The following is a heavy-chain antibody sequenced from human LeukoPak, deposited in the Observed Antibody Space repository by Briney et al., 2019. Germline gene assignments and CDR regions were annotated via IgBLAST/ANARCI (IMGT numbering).Heavy chain of an antibody. Sequence: ASETLSLTCTVSGYSISSGYYWGWIRQPPGKGLEWIGSIYHSGSTYYNPSLKSRVTISVDTSKNQFSLKLSSVTAADTAVYYCARHGSSSWYWFDPWGQGTLVTVSS. J-gene: IGHJ5*02. CDR1: GYSISSGYY. CDR3: ARHGSSSWYWFDP. CDR2: IYHSGST. D-gene: IGHD6-13*01. V-gene: IGHV4-38-2*02.